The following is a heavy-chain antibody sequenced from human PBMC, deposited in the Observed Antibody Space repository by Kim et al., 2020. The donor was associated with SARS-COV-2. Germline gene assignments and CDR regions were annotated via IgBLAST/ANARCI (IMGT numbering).Heavy chain of an antibody. J-gene: IGHJ4*02. D-gene: IGHD3-9*01. CDR1: GFTFSSYS. CDR3: ARGVRYFDWFGGAHFDY. Sequence: GGSLRLSCAASGFTFSSYSMNWVRRAPGKGLEWVSSISSSSSYIYYADSVKGRFTISRDNAKNSLYLQMNSLRAEDTAVYYCARGVRYFDWFGGAHFDYWGQGTLVTVSS. CDR2: ISSSSSYI. V-gene: IGHV3-21*01.